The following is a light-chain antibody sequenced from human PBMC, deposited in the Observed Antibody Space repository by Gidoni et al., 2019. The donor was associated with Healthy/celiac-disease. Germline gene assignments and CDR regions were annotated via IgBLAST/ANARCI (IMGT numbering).Light chain of an antibody. CDR3: QQGYSTPPYT. Sequence: DIQMTQSPSSLSASVGDRVTITCRASQSMSNYLNWYQQKPGKAPKLLIFAASSLQSGVPSRFSGNGSGTDFTLTISSLQPEDFATYYCQQGYSTPPYTFXQXTKLEIK. J-gene: IGKJ2*01. CDR2: AAS. CDR1: QSMSNY. V-gene: IGKV1-39*01.